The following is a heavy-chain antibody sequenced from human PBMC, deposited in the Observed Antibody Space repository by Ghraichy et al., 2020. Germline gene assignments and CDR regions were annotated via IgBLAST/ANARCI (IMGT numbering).Heavy chain of an antibody. CDR3: AKFPYSSGWYRAGEGFDY. CDR2: ISGSGGST. Sequence: GGSLRLSCAASGFTFSSYAMSWVRQAPGKGLEWVSAISGSGGSTYYADSVKGRFTISRDNSKNTLYLQMNSLRAEDTAVYYCAKFPYSSGWYRAGEGFDYWGQGTLVTVSS. J-gene: IGHJ4*02. CDR1: GFTFSSYA. V-gene: IGHV3-23*01. D-gene: IGHD6-19*01.